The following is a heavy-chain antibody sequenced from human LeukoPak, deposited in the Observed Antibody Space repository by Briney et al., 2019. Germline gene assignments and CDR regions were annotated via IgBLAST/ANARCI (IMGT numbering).Heavy chain of an antibody. D-gene: IGHD4-17*01. Sequence: GGSLRLSCAASGFTFSSYGMSWVRQAPGKGLEWVSAISGSGGSTYYADSVKGRFTVSRDNSKNTLCLQMNSLRAEDTAVYYCAKEIWPTVTTPGHTHFDYWGQGTLVTVSS. CDR2: ISGSGGST. J-gene: IGHJ4*02. V-gene: IGHV3-23*01. CDR1: GFTFSSYG. CDR3: AKEIWPTVTTPGHTHFDY.